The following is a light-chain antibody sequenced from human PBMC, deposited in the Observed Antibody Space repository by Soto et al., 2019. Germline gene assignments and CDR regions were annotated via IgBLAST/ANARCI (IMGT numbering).Light chain of an antibody. Sequence: SALTQPASLSGSPGESITISCTRTSSDFGSYNLVSWYQQHPGKAPKLMIYEDSKRPSGVSNRFSGSKSGNTASLTISGLQAEDDADYYCCSYAGSSTYVFGPGT. V-gene: IGLV2-23*01. CDR3: CSYAGSSTYV. CDR2: EDS. J-gene: IGLJ1*01. CDR1: SSDFGSYNL.